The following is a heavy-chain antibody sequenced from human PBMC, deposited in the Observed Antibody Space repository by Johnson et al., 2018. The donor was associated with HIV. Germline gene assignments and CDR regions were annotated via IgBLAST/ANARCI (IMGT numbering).Heavy chain of an antibody. CDR1: GFTFSHAW. D-gene: IGHD3-22*01. Sequence: VQLVESGGHLVQPGGSLRLSCAASGFTFSHAWMSWVRQAPGKGLEWVGRIKSKTDGGTRAYAAPVKGRFTISRDDSKNTLYLQMNSLKTEDTAVYYCNTDRGYYDSSGYSRVFDIWGQGTMVTVSS. J-gene: IGHJ3*02. V-gene: IGHV3-15*01. CDR2: IKSKTDGGTR. CDR3: NTDRGYYDSSGYSRVFDI.